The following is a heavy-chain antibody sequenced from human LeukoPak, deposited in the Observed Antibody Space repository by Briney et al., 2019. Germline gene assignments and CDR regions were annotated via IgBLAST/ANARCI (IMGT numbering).Heavy chain of an antibody. Sequence: QPGGSLRLSCAASGLTFCRYSMNWVRQAPGKGREGVSYISGTSKTIYYKVSVKGRVTISRDNAKNSLYLQMNSLSAKDTAVYYCARFSSWSWYYFDYWGQGTLVTVSS. V-gene: IGHV3-48*04. CDR1: GLTFCRYS. J-gene: IGHJ4*02. D-gene: IGHD6-13*01. CDR2: ISGTSKTI. CDR3: ARFSSWSWYYFDY.